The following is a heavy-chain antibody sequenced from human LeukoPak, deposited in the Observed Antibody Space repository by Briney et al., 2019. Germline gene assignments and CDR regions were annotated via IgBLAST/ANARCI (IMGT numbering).Heavy chain of an antibody. D-gene: IGHD3/OR15-3a*01. CDR3: ARNPHLVQTLIILDYFDY. CDR1: GYSISRGYY. Sequence: PSETLSLTCAVSGYSISRGYYWGWIRQPPGKGLEWIGSIHHSGSTCYNPSLRSRVTISVDTSKNQFSLGLRSVTAADTAVYYCARNPHLVQTLIILDYFDYWGQGALVTVST. V-gene: IGHV4-38-2*01. CDR2: IHHSGST. J-gene: IGHJ4*02.